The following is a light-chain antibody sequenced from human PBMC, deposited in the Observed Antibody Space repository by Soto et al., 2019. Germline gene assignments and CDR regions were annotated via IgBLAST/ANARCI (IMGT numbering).Light chain of an antibody. CDR2: KAS. CDR1: QSISNW. Sequence: DLQMTPSPSTLSASVVSRVTITCRASQSISNWLAWYQQKPGKAPKLLIYKASNLESGVPSRFSGSGSGTEFTFTISSLQPDDFATYYCQQYNSSFGQGTKVDIK. J-gene: IGKJ1*01. V-gene: IGKV1-5*03. CDR3: QQYNSS.